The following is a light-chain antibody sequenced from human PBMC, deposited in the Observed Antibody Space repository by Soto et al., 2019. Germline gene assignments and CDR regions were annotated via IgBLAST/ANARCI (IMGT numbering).Light chain of an antibody. CDR2: EVS. CDR3: TSYAHGDNGV. J-gene: IGLJ3*02. CDR1: SSDVGGYNY. Sequence: QSVLTQPPSASGSPGQSVAISCTGTSSDVGGYNYVSWYQHHPGKAPKLMIFEVSKRPSGVPDRFSGSKSGNTASLTVSGLQAQYEADYYCTSYAHGDNGVFGGGTKVTVL. V-gene: IGLV2-8*01.